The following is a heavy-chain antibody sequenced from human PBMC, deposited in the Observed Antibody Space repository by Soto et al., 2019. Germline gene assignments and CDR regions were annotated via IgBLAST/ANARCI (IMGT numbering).Heavy chain of an antibody. CDR3: AREGPKGYFDY. CDR2: IWYDGSNK. V-gene: IGHV3-33*01. J-gene: IGHJ4*02. Sequence: QVQLVESGGGVVQPGRSLRLSCAASGFTFSSYGMHWVRQAPGKGLEWVAVIWYDGSNKYYADSVKGRFTISRDNSKNTLYLQMNSLRAEDTAVYYCAREGPKGYFDYWGQGTLVTVSS. CDR1: GFTFSSYG.